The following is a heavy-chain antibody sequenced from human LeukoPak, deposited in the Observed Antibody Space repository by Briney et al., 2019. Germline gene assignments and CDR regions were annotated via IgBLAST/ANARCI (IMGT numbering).Heavy chain of an antibody. Sequence: GGSLRLSCAASGFTFSSYSMNWVRQAPGKGLEWVSSISSSSSYIYYADSVKGRFTISRDNSKNTLYLQMNSLRAEDTAVYYCAKRTIFGVVYRPPDYWGQGTLVTVSS. CDR3: AKRTIFGVVYRPPDY. V-gene: IGHV3-21*04. J-gene: IGHJ4*02. CDR2: ISSSSSYI. D-gene: IGHD3-3*01. CDR1: GFTFSSYS.